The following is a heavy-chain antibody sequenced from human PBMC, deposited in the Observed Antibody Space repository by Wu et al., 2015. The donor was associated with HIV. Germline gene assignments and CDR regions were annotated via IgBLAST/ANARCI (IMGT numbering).Heavy chain of an antibody. D-gene: IGHD6-25*01. CDR1: GYSFYSHG. CDR3: AREPYSSGGGFWIS. V-gene: IGHV1-18*01. CDR2: ISVYNGNT. J-gene: IGHJ3*01. Sequence: QIQLMQSGGEVKKPGASMKVSCKASGYSFYSHGIAWVRQAPGQGLEWMGWISVYNGNTKYAQKFQDRVTMTTDISTSTAYMELRTLTSDDTAVYYCAREPYSSGGGFWISWGQGTMVTVSS.